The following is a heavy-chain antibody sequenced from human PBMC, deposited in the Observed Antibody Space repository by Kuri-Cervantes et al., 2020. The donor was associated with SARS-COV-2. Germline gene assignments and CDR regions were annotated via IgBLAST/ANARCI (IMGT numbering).Heavy chain of an antibody. CDR1: GFTFSSYA. V-gene: IGHV3-23*01. D-gene: IGHD3-3*01. J-gene: IGHJ4*02. CDR3: AKGDDFWSGYYPDY. CDR2: ISGSGGST. Sequence: GESLKISCAASGFTFSSYAMSWVRQAPGKGLEWVSGISGSGGSTYYADSVKGRFTISRDNSKNTLYLQMNSLRAEDTAVYHCAKGDDFWSGYYPDYWGQGTLVTVSS.